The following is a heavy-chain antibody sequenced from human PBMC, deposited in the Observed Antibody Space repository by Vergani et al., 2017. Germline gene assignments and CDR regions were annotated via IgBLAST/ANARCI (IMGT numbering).Heavy chain of an antibody. J-gene: IGHJ5*02. Sequence: VQLQESGPGLLKPSETLSLTCSVSGASISSYFWSWIRQPAGKGLEWLGRVHTDGTAYYNPSLRTRVRLSADLSQSQFSLKMTSLTAADTAVYFCARDQWDDDGPGGWFAPWGQGILVTVSS. V-gene: IGHV4-4*07. CDR2: VHTDGTA. CDR1: GASISSYF. D-gene: IGHD3-16*01. CDR3: ARDQWDDDGPGGWFAP.